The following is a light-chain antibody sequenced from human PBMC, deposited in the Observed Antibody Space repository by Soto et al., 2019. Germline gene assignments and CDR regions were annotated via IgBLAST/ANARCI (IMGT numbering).Light chain of an antibody. J-gene: IGKJ5*01. CDR2: GAS. CDR1: QSVSSN. CDR3: QQYNYWPPIT. Sequence: DIVMTQSPATLSVYPRERATLSCSASQSVSSNLAWYQQKPGQAPRLLIYGASTRATGIPARFSGSGSGTEFTLTISSLQSEDFAVYYCQQYNYWPPITFGQGTRLEIK. V-gene: IGKV3-15*01.